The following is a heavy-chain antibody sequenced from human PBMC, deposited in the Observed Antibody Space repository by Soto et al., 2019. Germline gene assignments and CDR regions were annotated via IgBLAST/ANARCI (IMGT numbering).Heavy chain of an antibody. CDR1: GGTFSSYS. CDR3: AGSMVRGVPGRFGMDV. Sequence: GASVKVSCKASGGTFSSYSISWVRQAPGQGLEWMGGIIPIFGTANYAQKFQGRVTITADESTSTAYMELSSLRSEDTAVYYCAGSMVRGVPGRFGMDVWGQGTTVTVSS. D-gene: IGHD3-10*01. CDR2: IIPIFGTA. V-gene: IGHV1-69*13. J-gene: IGHJ6*02.